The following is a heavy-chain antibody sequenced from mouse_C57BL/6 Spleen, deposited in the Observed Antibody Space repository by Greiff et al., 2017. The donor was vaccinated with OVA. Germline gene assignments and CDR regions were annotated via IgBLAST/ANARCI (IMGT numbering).Heavy chain of an antibody. CDR1: GFTFSDAW. V-gene: IGHV6-6*01. CDR2: IRNKANNHAT. CDR3: TRDLWAY. Sequence: EVKLQESGGGLVQPGGSMKLSCAASGFTFSDAWMDWVRQSPEKGLEWVAEIRNKANNHATYYAESVKGRFTISRDDSKSSVYLQMNSLRAEDTGIYYCTRDLWAYWGQGTLVTVSA. J-gene: IGHJ3*01.